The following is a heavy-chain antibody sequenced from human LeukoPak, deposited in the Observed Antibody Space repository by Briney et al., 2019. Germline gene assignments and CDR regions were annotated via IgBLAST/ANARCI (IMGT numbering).Heavy chain of an antibody. D-gene: IGHD4-11*01. V-gene: IGHV3-74*01. CDR1: GFTFSGYW. Sequence: GGSLRLSCAASGFTFSGYWMHWARQAPGKGLVWVSRINNDGSSTSNEDSVKGRFTISRDNAKNTLYLRMNSLRAEDTAVYYCARDKGSNYGFDYWGQGTLVTVSS. J-gene: IGHJ4*02. CDR3: ARDKGSNYGFDY. CDR2: INNDGSST.